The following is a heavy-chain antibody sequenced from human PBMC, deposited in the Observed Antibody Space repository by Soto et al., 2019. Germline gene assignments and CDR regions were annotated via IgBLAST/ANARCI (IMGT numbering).Heavy chain of an antibody. Sequence: QVQLVQSGAEVKKPGASVKVSCKASGYTFTNYGFNWVRQAPGQGLEWMGWISAHNGNTKYAPKFQGRVTMTTDTSTTTAYMELWSLSSDDTAVYYCATYSYDSSGYSLGFDYWGQGTLVTVSS. D-gene: IGHD3-22*01. CDR2: ISAHNGNT. V-gene: IGHV1-18*01. J-gene: IGHJ4*02. CDR1: GYTFTNYG. CDR3: ATYSYDSSGYSLGFDY.